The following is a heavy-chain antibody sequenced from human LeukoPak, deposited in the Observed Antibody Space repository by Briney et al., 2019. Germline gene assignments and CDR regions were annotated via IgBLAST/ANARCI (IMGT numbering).Heavy chain of an antibody. D-gene: IGHD4-23*01. CDR2: IYYSGST. V-gene: IGHV4-59*06. CDR3: ARDGDYGGPFDY. Sequence: SETLSLTCTVSGGSISSYYWSWIRQHPGKGLEWIGYIYYSGSTYYNPSLKSRVTISVDTSKNQFSLKLSSVTAADTAVYYCARDGDYGGPFDYWGQGTLVTVSS. CDR1: GGSISSYY. J-gene: IGHJ4*02.